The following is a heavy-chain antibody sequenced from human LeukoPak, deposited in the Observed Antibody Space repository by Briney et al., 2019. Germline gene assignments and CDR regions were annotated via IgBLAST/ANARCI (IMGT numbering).Heavy chain of an antibody. D-gene: IGHD1-26*01. CDR2: ISGSGTNT. CDR1: GLTFSTYA. V-gene: IGHV3-23*01. J-gene: IGHJ4*02. CDR3: ARGRRIGTNSYYFDY. Sequence: GGSLRLSCAASGLTFSTYAITWVRQAPGRGLEWLSSISGSGTNTHNADSVRGRFTISRDNSKNTVYLQMNSLRAEDTAIYFCARGRRIGTNSYYFDYWGQGALVTVSS.